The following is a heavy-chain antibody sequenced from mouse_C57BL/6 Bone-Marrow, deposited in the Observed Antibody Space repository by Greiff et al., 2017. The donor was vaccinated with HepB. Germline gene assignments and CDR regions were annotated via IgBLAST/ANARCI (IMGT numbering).Heavy chain of an antibody. J-gene: IGHJ3*01. CDR3: ARSQSYYDYGGFAY. CDR1: GFTFTDYY. CDR2: IRNKANGYTT. D-gene: IGHD2-4*01. V-gene: IGHV7-3*01. Sequence: EVKLVESGGGLVQPGGSLSLSCAASGFTFTDYYMSWVRQPPGKALEWLGFIRNKANGYTTEYSASVKGRFTISRDNSQSILYLQMNALRAEDSATYYCARSQSYYDYGGFAYWGQGTLVTVSA.